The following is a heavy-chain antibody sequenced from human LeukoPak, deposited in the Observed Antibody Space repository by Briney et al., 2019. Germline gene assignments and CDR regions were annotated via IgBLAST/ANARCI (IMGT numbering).Heavy chain of an antibody. J-gene: IGHJ4*02. D-gene: IGHD1-26*01. Sequence: ASVKVSCKASGYTFTGYYMHWVRQAPGQGLEWMGWINPNSGGTNYAQKFQGRVTMTRDTSISTAYMELSRLRSDDTAVYYCAKDCGSYAASRFGRGFGFDYYWGQGTLVTVSS. CDR2: INPNSGGT. CDR1: GYTFTGYY. CDR3: AKDCGSYAASRFGRGFGFDYY. V-gene: IGHV1-2*02.